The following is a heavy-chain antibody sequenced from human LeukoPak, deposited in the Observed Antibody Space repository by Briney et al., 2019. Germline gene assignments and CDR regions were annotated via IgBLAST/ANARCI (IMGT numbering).Heavy chain of an antibody. J-gene: IGHJ6*02. Sequence: ASVKVSCKASGYTFTGYYMHWVRQAPGQGLEWMGWINPNSGGTNYAQKFQGWVTMTRDTSASTAYMELSSLRSEDTAVYYCARDQTLLRYFVPAYGMDVWGQGTTVTVSS. CDR1: GYTFTGYY. CDR2: INPNSGGT. D-gene: IGHD3-9*01. V-gene: IGHV1-2*04. CDR3: ARDQTLLRYFVPAYGMDV.